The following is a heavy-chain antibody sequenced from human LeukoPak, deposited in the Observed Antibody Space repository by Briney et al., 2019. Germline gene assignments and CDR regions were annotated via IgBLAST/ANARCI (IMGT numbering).Heavy chain of an antibody. D-gene: IGHD5-18*01. V-gene: IGHV3-7*03. Sequence: GGSLRLSCAASGFTFSSYWMSWARQAPGKGLERVANIKQDGGEKYYVDSVKGRFTISRDNAKNSLYLQMNSLRAEDTAIYYCARDLKGYIYGYRRGYSDYYYMDVWGKGTTVTVSS. J-gene: IGHJ6*03. CDR2: IKQDGGEK. CDR1: GFTFSSYW. CDR3: ARDLKGYIYGYRRGYSDYYYMDV.